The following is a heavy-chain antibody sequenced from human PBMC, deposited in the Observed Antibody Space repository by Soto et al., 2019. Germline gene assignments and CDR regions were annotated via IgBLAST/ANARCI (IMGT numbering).Heavy chain of an antibody. CDR1: GFTFSNAW. CDR2: IKSKTDGGTT. CDR3: TSQVGGVIVPIN. D-gene: IGHD3-16*02. V-gene: IGHV3-15*01. Sequence: EVQLVESGGGLVKPGGSLRLSCAASGFTFSNAWMSWVRQAPGKGLEWVGRIKSKTDGGTTDYAAPVKGRFTISRDDSKNTLYLQMNSLKTEDTAVYYCTSQVGGVIVPINWGQGTLVTVSS. J-gene: IGHJ4*02.